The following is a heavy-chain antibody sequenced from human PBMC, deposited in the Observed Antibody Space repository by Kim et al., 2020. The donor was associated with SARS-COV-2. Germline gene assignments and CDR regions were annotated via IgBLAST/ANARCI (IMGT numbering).Heavy chain of an antibody. V-gene: IGHV3-11*01. CDR3: ARDATVSEWELRDYYYYYGMDV. D-gene: IGHD1-26*01. Sequence: GGSLRLSCAASGFTFSDYYMSWIRQAPGKGLEWVSYISSSGSTIYYADSVKGRFTISRDNAKNSLYLQMNSLRAEDTAVYYCARDATVSEWELRDYYYYYGMDVWGQGTTVTVSS. J-gene: IGHJ6*02. CDR2: ISSSGSTI. CDR1: GFTFSDYY.